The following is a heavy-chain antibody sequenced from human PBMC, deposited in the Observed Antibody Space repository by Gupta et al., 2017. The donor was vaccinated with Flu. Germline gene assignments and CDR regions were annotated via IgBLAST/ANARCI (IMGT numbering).Heavy chain of an antibody. CDR2: IRNRANSYAT. Sequence: SGKGLEWVGRIRNRANSYATAYAASVKGRFTISRYDSKNTAYLQMNSLKTEDTAVYYCTRHRGDDYGDWYFGLWGRGTLVTV. J-gene: IGHJ2*01. V-gene: IGHV3-73*01. CDR3: TRHRGDDYGDWYFGL. D-gene: IGHD4-17*01.